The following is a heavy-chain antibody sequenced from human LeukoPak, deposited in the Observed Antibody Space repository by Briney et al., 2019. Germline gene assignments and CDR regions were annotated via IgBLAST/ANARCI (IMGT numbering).Heavy chain of an antibody. CDR3: AKDMVRGLPVRIFDY. Sequence: PGGSLRLSCAASGFTFSSYWMSWVRQAPGKGLEWVANIKQDGSEKYYVDSVKGRFTVSRDNAKNSLYLQMNSLRAEDTAFYYCAKDMVRGLPVRIFDYWGQGTLVTVSS. J-gene: IGHJ4*02. CDR1: GFTFSSYW. V-gene: IGHV3-7*03. D-gene: IGHD3-10*01. CDR2: IKQDGSEK.